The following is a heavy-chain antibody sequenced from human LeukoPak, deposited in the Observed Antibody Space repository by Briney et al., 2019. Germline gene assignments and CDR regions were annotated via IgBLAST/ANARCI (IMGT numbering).Heavy chain of an antibody. V-gene: IGHV1-18*04. Sequence: GASVKVSCKASGYTFTTYYIHWVRQAPGQGLEWMGWISAYNGNTNYAQKLQGRVTMTTDTSTSTAYMELRSLRSDDTAVYYCARVRPRSMYYYDSSGVMDVWGKGTTVTISS. CDR3: ARVRPRSMYYYDSSGVMDV. J-gene: IGHJ6*04. CDR2: ISAYNGNT. CDR1: GYTFTTYY. D-gene: IGHD3-22*01.